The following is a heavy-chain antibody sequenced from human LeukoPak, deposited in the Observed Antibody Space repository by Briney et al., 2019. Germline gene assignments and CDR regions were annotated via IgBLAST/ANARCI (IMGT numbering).Heavy chain of an antibody. CDR1: GFTFSSYA. CDR3: ARSVAASRDY. CDR2: INWNGGST. J-gene: IGHJ4*02. D-gene: IGHD2-15*01. V-gene: IGHV3-20*04. Sequence: GGSLRPSCAASGFTFSSYAMSWVRQAPGKGLEWVSGINWNGGSTGYADSVKGRFTISRDNAKNSLYLQMNSLRAEDTALYYCARSVAASRDYWGQGTLVTVSS.